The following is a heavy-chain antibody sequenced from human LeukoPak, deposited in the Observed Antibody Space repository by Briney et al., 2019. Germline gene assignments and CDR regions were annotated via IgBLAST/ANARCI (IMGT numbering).Heavy chain of an antibody. CDR3: ARPTSSGWYSH. CDR1: GFIFSNYD. D-gene: IGHD6-19*01. V-gene: IGHV3-48*01. J-gene: IGHJ3*01. CDR2: ITGSRRTK. Sequence: GGSLRLSCAASGFIFSNYDMNWVRQAPGKGLEWVSYITGSRRTKSYADSVKGRFTISRDNAENSVYLQMNSLRAEDTAVYYCARPTSSGWYSHWGQGTMVTVSS.